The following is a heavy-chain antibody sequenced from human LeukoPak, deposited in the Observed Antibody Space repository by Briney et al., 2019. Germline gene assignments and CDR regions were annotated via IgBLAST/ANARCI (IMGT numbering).Heavy chain of an antibody. CDR1: GLTFSSYG. Sequence: GGSLRLSCAASGLTFSSYGMHWVRQAPGKGLEWVAVISYDGSNKYYADSVKGRFTISRDNSKNTLYLQMNSLRAEDTAVYYCAKNFGYSSGWSYFFDYWGQGTLVTVSS. CDR2: ISYDGSNK. J-gene: IGHJ4*02. CDR3: AKNFGYSSGWSYFFDY. D-gene: IGHD6-19*01. V-gene: IGHV3-30*18.